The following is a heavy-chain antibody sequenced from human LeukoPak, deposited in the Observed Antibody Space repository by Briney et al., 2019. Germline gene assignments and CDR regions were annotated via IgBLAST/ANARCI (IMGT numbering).Heavy chain of an antibody. V-gene: IGHV4-59*01. CDR3: ATYNNSPGTPLHYFAS. Sequence: PSETLSLTCTVSGGSISSYYWSWVRQPPGKGLEWIGYISYTGSTNYKPSLKSRVTISIDTSKNQFSLELSSVTAADTAVYYCATYNNSPGTPLHYFASWGPGTLVIVSS. CDR2: ISYTGST. CDR1: GGSISSYY. D-gene: IGHD1-14*01. J-gene: IGHJ4*02.